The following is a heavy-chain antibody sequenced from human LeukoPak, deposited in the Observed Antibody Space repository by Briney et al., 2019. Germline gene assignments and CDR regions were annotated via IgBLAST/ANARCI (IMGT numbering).Heavy chain of an antibody. J-gene: IGHJ6*03. CDR2: IYHSGST. Sequence: SETLSLTCAVSGYSISSGYYWGWIRQPPGKGLEWIGSIYHSGSTYYNPSLKSRVTISVDTSKNQFSLKLSSVTAADTAVYYCARHAIPYCSSTSCYLEDYYYYYMDVWGKGTTVTVSS. V-gene: IGHV4-38-2*01. CDR1: GYSISSGYY. CDR3: ARHAIPYCSSTSCYLEDYYYYYMDV. D-gene: IGHD2-2*01.